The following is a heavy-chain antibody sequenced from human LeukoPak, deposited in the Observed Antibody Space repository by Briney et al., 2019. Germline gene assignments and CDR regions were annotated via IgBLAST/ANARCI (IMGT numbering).Heavy chain of an antibody. Sequence: GGSLRLSCAASGFTFSSYGMHWVRQAPGKGLEWVAVISYDGSNKYYADSVKGRFTISRDNSKNTLYLQMNSLRAEDTAVYYLAKSMYGSTSCYDYWGQGTLVTVSS. V-gene: IGHV3-30*18. D-gene: IGHD2-2*01. CDR2: ISYDGSNK. CDR1: GFTFSSYG. J-gene: IGHJ4*02. CDR3: AKSMYGSTSCYDY.